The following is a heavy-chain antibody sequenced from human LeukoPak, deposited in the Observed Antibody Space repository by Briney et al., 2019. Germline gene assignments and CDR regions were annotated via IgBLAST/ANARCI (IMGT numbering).Heavy chain of an antibody. CDR2: ISWNSGSI. J-gene: IGHJ4*02. CDR3: ARDTPLDY. Sequence: PGRSLRLSCAASGFTFDDYAMHWVRQAPGKGPEWVSGISWNSGSIGYADSVKGRFTISRDNAKNSLYLQMNSLRAEDMALYYCARDTPLDYWGQGTLVTVSS. CDR1: GFTFDDYA. V-gene: IGHV3-9*03.